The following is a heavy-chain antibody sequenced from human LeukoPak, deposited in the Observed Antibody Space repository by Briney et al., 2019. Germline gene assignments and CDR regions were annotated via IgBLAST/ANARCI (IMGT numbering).Heavy chain of an antibody. Sequence: SQTLSLTCTVSGGSISSGGYYWSWIRQHPGKGLEWIGYIYYSGSTYYNPSLKSRVTISVDTSKNQFSLKLSSVTAADTAVYSCARGFPTYYYDSSFLAFDYWGQGTLVTVSS. CDR3: ARGFPTYYYDSSFLAFDY. J-gene: IGHJ4*02. CDR2: IYYSGST. CDR1: GGSISSGGYY. V-gene: IGHV4-31*03. D-gene: IGHD3-22*01.